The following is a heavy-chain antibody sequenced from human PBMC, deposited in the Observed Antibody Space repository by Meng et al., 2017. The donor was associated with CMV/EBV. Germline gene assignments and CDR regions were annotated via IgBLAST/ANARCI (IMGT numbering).Heavy chain of an antibody. J-gene: IGHJ5*02. D-gene: IGHD2-15*01. CDR3: ARAYCSGGSCWFDP. V-gene: IGHV4-39*07. Sequence: SGGSSSSSSDYWGWIRQPPGKGLEWIGSIYYSGSTYYNPSLKSRVTISVDTSKNQFSLKLSSVTAADTAVYYCARAYCSGGSCWFDPWGQGTLVTVSS. CDR1: GGSSSSSSDY. CDR2: IYYSGST.